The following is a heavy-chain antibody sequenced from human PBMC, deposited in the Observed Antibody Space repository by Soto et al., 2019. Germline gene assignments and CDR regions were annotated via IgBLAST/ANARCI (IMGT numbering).Heavy chain of an antibody. J-gene: IGHJ4*02. D-gene: IGHD3-22*01. CDR1: GFTFSNAW. CDR2: IKSKTDGGTT. CDR3: TPTTAGSGYFGY. V-gene: IGHV3-15*01. Sequence: EVQLVESGGGLVKPGGSLRLSCAASGFTFSNAWMSWVRQAPGKGLEWVGRIKSKTDGGTTDYAAPVKGRFTISRDDSKNTLELQMNSLKTEDTAVYYCTPTTAGSGYFGYWGQGTLVTVSS.